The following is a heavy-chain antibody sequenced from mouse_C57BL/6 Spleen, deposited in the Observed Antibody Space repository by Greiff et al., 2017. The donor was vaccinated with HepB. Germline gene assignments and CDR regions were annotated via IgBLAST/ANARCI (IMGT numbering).Heavy chain of an antibody. CDR2: VYPGSGSI. V-gene: IGHV1-62-2*01. J-gene: IGHJ1*03. Sequence: QVQLQQSGAELVKPGASVKLSCKASGYTFTEYTIHWVKQRPGQGLEWIGWVYPGSGSIKYNEKFKDKATLTADKSSSTAYMELSRLTSEDSAVYFGARHEDPPYYYGGSYGYFDVWGTGTTVTVSS. CDR3: ARHEDPPYYYGGSYGYFDV. CDR1: GYTFTEYT. D-gene: IGHD1-1*01.